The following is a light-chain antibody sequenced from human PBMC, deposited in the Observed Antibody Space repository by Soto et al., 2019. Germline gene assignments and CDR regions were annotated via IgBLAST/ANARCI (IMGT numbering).Light chain of an antibody. CDR1: QSPLHSSGYNY. Sequence: DFVMTQSPLSLPVTAGEPASISCRSSQSPLHSSGYNYLDWYLQKPGQSPQLLIYLGSHRASGVPDRFSGSESGTDFTLKISRVEAEDVGVYYCMQRLQTPWTFGQGTKVEIK. V-gene: IGKV2-28*01. J-gene: IGKJ1*01. CDR2: LGS. CDR3: MQRLQTPWT.